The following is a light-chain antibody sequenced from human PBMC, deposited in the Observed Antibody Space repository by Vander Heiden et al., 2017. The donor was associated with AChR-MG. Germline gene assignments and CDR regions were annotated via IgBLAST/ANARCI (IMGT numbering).Light chain of an antibody. CDR3: KQDGKSPGT. CDR2: GAS. V-gene: IGKV3-20*01. J-gene: IGKJ1*01. Sequence: EIGLRQSPVTLPLSPGATATRLGRASQSVSSNYVAWYQQKTGQAPRLLIYGASRRATGIPGRFSGSGSGTDLTLTISRLESEDVAVYYCKQDGKSPGTFGQGTKVEIK. CDR1: QSVSSNY.